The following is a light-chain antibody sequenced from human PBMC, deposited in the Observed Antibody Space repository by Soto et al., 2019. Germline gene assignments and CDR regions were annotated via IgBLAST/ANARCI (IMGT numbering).Light chain of an antibody. CDR3: LQDYEYPWT. CDR1: QSISSW. Sequence: IHMSQSXSRLSAKKGEXXXXXXXGSQSISSWLAWYQLRXGKGPRLLIYAASXLQSGVPSRFSGSRSGTDFTLTISSLETEDFATYYCLQDYEYPWTFGQGTKVDIK. J-gene: IGKJ1*01. V-gene: IGKV1-6*01. CDR2: AAS.